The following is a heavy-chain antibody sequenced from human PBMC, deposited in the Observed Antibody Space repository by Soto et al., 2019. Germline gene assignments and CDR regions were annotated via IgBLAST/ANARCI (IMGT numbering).Heavy chain of an antibody. CDR3: ARRVGVRGVIDYYYYYMDV. D-gene: IGHD3-10*01. CDR1: GFTFSSYS. V-gene: IGHV3-48*01. J-gene: IGHJ6*03. CDR2: ISSSSSTI. Sequence: GGSLRLSCAASGFTFSSYSMNWVRQAPGKGLEWVSYISSSSSTIYYADSVKDRFTISRDNAKNSLYLQMNSLRAEDTAVYYCARRVGVRGVIDYYYYYMDVWGKGTTVTVSS.